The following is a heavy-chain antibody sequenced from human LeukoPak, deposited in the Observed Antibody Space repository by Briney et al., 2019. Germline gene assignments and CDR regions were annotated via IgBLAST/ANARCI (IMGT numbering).Heavy chain of an antibody. J-gene: IGHJ4*02. CDR3: AKDRLVGARGYFDY. V-gene: IGHV3-30*18. D-gene: IGHD1-26*01. CDR1: GFTFSSYG. Sequence: GGSLRLSCAASGFTFSSYGMHWVRQAPGKGLEWVAVISYDGSNKYYADSVKGRFTISRDNSKNTLYLQMNSLRAEDTAVYYCAKDRLVGARGYFDYWGQGTLVTVSS. CDR2: ISYDGSNK.